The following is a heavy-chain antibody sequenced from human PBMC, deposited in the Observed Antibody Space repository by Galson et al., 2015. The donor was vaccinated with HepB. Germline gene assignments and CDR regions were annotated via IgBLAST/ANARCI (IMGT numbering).Heavy chain of an antibody. CDR2: FGPEDGET. J-gene: IGHJ3*02. CDR3: ATRKWELLHDAFDI. Sequence: SVKVSCKVSGYTLTELSMHWVRQAPGKGLEWMGGFGPEDGETIYAQKFQGRVTMTEDTSTDTAYMELSSLRSEDTAVYYCATRKWELLHDAFDIWGQGTMVTVSS. V-gene: IGHV1-24*01. D-gene: IGHD1-26*01. CDR1: GYTLTELS.